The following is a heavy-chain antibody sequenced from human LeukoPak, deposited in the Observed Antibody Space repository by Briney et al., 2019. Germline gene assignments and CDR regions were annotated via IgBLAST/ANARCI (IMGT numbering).Heavy chain of an antibody. CDR3: ARFDFTPLLNWFDP. Sequence: GESLKISRKGSGYSFTSYWIGWVRQMPGKGLEWMGITYPGDSDTRYSPSFQGQVTISADKSISTAYLQWSSLKASDTAMYYCARFDFTPLLNWFDPWGQGTLVTVSS. V-gene: IGHV5-51*01. CDR1: GYSFTSYW. J-gene: IGHJ5*02. D-gene: IGHD3/OR15-3a*01. CDR2: TYPGDSDT.